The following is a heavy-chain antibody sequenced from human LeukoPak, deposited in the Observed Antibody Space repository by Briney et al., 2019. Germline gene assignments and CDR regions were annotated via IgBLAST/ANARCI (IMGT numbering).Heavy chain of an antibody. CDR2: FDPEDGET. V-gene: IGHV1-24*01. Sequence: GASVKVSCKVSGYTLTELSMHWVRQAPGKGLEWMGGFDPEDGETIYAQKFQGRVTMTEDISTDTAYMELSSLRSEDTAVYYCATTYSGYDRGAFDIWGQGTMVTVSS. J-gene: IGHJ3*02. D-gene: IGHD5-12*01. CDR1: GYTLTELS. CDR3: ATTYSGYDRGAFDI.